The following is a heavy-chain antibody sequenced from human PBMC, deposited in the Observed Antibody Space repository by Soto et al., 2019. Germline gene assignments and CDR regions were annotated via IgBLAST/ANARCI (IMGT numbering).Heavy chain of an antibody. Sequence: SETLSLTCTVSGGAIRSYYWIWIRQPPVNGLEFIGYIYYIFSTDYNPSLKSRFTISLYTCKNHFSLKLISFTAADTTVYYCAXQIMEARLHYYSYYYMDVWGKGTTVTVSS. CDR3: AXQIMEARLHYYSYYYMDV. CDR2: IYYIFST. V-gene: IGHV4-59*08. J-gene: IGHJ6*03. CDR1: GGAIRSYY. D-gene: IGHD6-6*01.